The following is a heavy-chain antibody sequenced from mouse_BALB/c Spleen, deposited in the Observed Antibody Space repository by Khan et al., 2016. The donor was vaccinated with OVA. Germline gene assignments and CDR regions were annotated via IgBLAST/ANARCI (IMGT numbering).Heavy chain of an antibody. D-gene: IGHD1-2*01. Sequence: EVQLQESGPGLVKPSQSLSLTCTVTGYSIPSGYCWNWIRHFPGNKLEWMGYISYSGSTNYNPTPESRIHILRDTSKNQSFLQLNSVTTEDTATYYCARTARRKYWGQGTTLTVSS. J-gene: IGHJ2*01. V-gene: IGHV3-1*02. CDR2: ISYSGST. CDR1: GYSIPSGYC. CDR3: ARTARRKY.